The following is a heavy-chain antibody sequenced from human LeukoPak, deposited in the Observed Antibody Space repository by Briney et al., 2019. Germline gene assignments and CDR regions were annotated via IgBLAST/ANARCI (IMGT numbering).Heavy chain of an antibody. D-gene: IGHD2-2*01. Sequence: GGSLRLSCAASGFTFSTYAMTWVRQAPGKGPEWVSAISGNGGSTYYADSVKGRFTISRDNSKNTLYLQMNSLRAEDTAVYYCARDLSCSSTSCYYGLGYFDYWGQGTLVTVSS. V-gene: IGHV3-23*01. CDR2: ISGNGGST. CDR3: ARDLSCSSTSCYYGLGYFDY. J-gene: IGHJ4*02. CDR1: GFTFSTYA.